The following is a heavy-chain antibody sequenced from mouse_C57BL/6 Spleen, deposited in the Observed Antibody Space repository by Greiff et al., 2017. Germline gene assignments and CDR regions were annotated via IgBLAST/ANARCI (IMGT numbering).Heavy chain of an antibody. CDR1: GFNIKDYY. CDR3: ASPSNFFDY. Sequence: EVQLQQSGAELVKPGASVKLSCTASGFNIKDYYMHWVKQRTEQGLEWIGRIDPEDGETKYAPQFQGKATITADTSSNTAYLQLSILTSEDTAVYYCASPSNFFDYWGQGTTLTVSS. D-gene: IGHD2-5*01. J-gene: IGHJ2*01. CDR2: IDPEDGET. V-gene: IGHV14-2*01.